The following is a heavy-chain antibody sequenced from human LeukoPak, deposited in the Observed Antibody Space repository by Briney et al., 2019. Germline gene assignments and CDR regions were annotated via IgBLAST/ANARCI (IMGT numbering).Heavy chain of an antibody. J-gene: IGHJ4*02. CDR2: IIPIFGTA. CDR3: ARGSTSPYYYDSSGYRVLDY. Sequence: SVKVSCKASGGTFSSYAISWVRQAPGQGLEWMGGIIPIFGTANYAQKFQGRVTITADESTSTAYMELSSLRSEDAAVYYCARGSTSPYYYDSSGYRVLDYWGQGTLVTVSS. V-gene: IGHV1-69*13. D-gene: IGHD3-22*01. CDR1: GGTFSSYA.